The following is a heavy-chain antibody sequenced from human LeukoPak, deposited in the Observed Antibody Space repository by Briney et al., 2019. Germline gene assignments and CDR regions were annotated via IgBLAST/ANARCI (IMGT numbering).Heavy chain of an antibody. J-gene: IGHJ4*02. V-gene: IGHV4-59*01. D-gene: IGHD3-10*01. CDR2: IYDSGST. CDR3: ARVQVRELFPDF. Sequence: SETLSLTCTVWGGSINSYYGSWIRQLPGKGRQSIGYIYDSGSTRYNPSLKSRVTISVDTSNNQFSMNLTSVTAADTAVYYCARVQVRELFPDFWGQGTLVTVSS. CDR1: GGSINSYY.